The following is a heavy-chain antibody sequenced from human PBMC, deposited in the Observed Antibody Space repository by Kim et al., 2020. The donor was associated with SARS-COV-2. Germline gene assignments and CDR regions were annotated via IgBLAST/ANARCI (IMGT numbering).Heavy chain of an antibody. V-gene: IGHV3-33*01. D-gene: IGHD1-26*01. Sequence: GGSLRLSCAASGFTFSSYGMHWVRQAPGKGLEWVAVIWYDGSNKYYADSVKGRFTISRDNSKNTLYLQMNSLRDEDTAVYYCARALLVGATSYGMDVWGHGTTVTVSS. J-gene: IGHJ6*02. CDR2: IWYDGSNK. CDR3: ARALLVGATSYGMDV. CDR1: GFTFSSYG.